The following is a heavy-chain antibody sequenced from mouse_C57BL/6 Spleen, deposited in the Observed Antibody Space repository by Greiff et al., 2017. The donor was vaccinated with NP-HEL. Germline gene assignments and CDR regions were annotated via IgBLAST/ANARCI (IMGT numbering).Heavy chain of an antibody. CDR2: IYPSDSET. Sequence: VQLQQSGAELVRPGSSVKLSCKASGYTFTSYWMDWVKQRPGQGLEWIGNIYPSDSETHYNQKFKDKATLTVDKSSSTAYMQLSSLTSEDSAVYYCARRGAGYFFFDYWGQGTTLTVSS. CDR1: GYTFTSYW. CDR3: ARRGAGYFFFDY. J-gene: IGHJ2*01. D-gene: IGHD2-3*01. V-gene: IGHV1-61*01.